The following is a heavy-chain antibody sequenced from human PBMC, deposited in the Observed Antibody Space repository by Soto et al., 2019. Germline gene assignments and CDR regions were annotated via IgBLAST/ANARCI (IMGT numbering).Heavy chain of an antibody. Sequence: QVQLVESGGGVVQPGRSLRLSCAASGFTFRNYAMHWVRQAPGKGLEWVAVISYDGSNKYYADSVKGRFTISRDNSKNTLYLQMNRLRAEDTAVYYGAKDLCSSSCYYNYGMDVWGQGTTVTVSS. D-gene: IGHD2-2*01. CDR2: ISYDGSNK. J-gene: IGHJ6*02. CDR1: GFTFRNYA. CDR3: AKDLCSSSCYYNYGMDV. V-gene: IGHV3-30*18.